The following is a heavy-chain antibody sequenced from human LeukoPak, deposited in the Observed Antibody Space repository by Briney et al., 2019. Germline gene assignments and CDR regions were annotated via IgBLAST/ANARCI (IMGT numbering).Heavy chain of an antibody. CDR1: GITLSNYG. CDR2: LSGSAGGT. V-gene: IGHV3-23*01. Sequence: GGSLGLSCGVSGITLSNYGMSWVRQAPGKGLEWVAGLSGSAGGTNYADSVKGRFTISRDNSKNTLFLQMDRLRAEDTAVYFCAKRGVVVRVFLVGFHKEAYYFDSWGQGAQVTVSS. J-gene: IGHJ4*02. CDR3: AKRGVVVRVFLVGFHKEAYYFDS. D-gene: IGHD3-16*02.